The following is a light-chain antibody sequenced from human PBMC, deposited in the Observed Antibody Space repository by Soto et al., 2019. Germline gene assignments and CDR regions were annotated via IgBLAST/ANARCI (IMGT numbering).Light chain of an antibody. Sequence: EIVLTQSPATLSLSPGERATLSCVASQSVSSSYLAWYQQKPGLAPRLLIYDASSRATGIPDRFSGSGSGTDFTLTISRLEPEDFAVYYCQQYGSSPTFGGGTKVEIK. J-gene: IGKJ4*01. CDR3: QQYGSSPT. V-gene: IGKV3D-20*01. CDR2: DAS. CDR1: QSVSSSY.